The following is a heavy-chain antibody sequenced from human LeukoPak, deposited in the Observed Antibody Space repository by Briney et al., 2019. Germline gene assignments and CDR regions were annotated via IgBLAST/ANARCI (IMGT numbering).Heavy chain of an antibody. D-gene: IGHD1-26*01. CDR3: AKGTESGSYHFDY. CDR2: ISGSGGST. Sequence: GGSLRLSCPATGSTVSSYAMSWVRQAPGKGLEWVSAISGSGGSTYYADSVKGRLTISRDNSKNTLYLQMNSLRAEDTAVYYCAKGTESGSYHFDYWGQGTLVTVSS. J-gene: IGHJ4*02. CDR1: GSTVSSYA. V-gene: IGHV3-23*01.